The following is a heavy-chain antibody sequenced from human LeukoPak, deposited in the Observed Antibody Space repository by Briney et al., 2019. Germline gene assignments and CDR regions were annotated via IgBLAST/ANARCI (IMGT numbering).Heavy chain of an antibody. CDR3: VKDKHRDGYTYGVYDS. Sequence: NPGGSLRLSCTASGFTFGDYAMSWFRQAPGKGLEWVGFIRSKAYGGTTEYAASVKGRFTISRGNAKNSLDLQMSSLRPEDTALYYCVKDKHRDGYTYGVYDSWGQGTLITVSS. CDR1: GFTFGDYA. CDR2: IRSKAYGGTT. V-gene: IGHV3-49*05. D-gene: IGHD5-12*01. J-gene: IGHJ5*01.